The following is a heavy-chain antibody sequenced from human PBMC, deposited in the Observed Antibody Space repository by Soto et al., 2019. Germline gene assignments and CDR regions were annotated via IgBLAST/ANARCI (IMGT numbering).Heavy chain of an antibody. CDR1: GYSFTSYW. CDR2: IYPGDSDT. D-gene: IGHD6-6*01. CDR3: ARHYSSSHYYYYYYGMDV. Sequence: PGESLKISCKGSGYSFTSYWIGWVRQMPGKGLEWMGIIYPGDSDTRYSPSFQGQVTISADRSTSTAYLQWSSLKASDTAMYYCARHYSSSHYYYYYYGMDVWGQGTTVTVS. J-gene: IGHJ6*02. V-gene: IGHV5-51*01.